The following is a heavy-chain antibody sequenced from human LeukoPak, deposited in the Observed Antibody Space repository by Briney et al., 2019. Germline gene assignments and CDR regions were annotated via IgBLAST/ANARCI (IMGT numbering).Heavy chain of an antibody. CDR1: GYSFTTNW. CDR3: ARHGSSWYGGGS. Sequence: GESLQISCRTSGYSFTTNWIGWVRQMPGKGLEWMAIIYPADSDTRYSPSFQGQTTISADKSISTAYLQWSSLKASDTAMYYCARHGSSWYGGGSWGQGTMVTVSS. D-gene: IGHD6-13*01. CDR2: IYPADSDT. V-gene: IGHV5-51*01. J-gene: IGHJ3*01.